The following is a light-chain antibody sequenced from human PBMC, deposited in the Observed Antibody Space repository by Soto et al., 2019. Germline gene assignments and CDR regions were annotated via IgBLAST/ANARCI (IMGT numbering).Light chain of an antibody. CDR1: QSVSYN. CDR2: GAF. J-gene: IGKJ4*01. Sequence: EIVMTQSPATLSVSPGETATLSCRASQSVSYNLAWYQQTPGQGPRRLIYGAFTRATGIPARFSGSGSGTDFTLTISSLQSEDFAVYYCQQYKNWPPLTFGGGTKVEIK. CDR3: QQYKNWPPLT. V-gene: IGKV3-15*01.